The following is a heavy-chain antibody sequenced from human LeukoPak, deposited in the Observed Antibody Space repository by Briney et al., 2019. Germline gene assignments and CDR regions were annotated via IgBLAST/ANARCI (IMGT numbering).Heavy chain of an antibody. V-gene: IGHV3-23*01. Sequence: GGSLRLSCAASGFTFSSYAMSWVRQAPGKGLEWVSSISGSGGSTYYADSVKGRFTISRDNSKNMLYLQMNSLRAEDTAVYYCAKGDCSSTSCYIDYWGQGTLVTVSS. J-gene: IGHJ4*02. CDR2: ISGSGGST. CDR1: GFTFSSYA. CDR3: AKGDCSSTSCYIDY. D-gene: IGHD2-2*01.